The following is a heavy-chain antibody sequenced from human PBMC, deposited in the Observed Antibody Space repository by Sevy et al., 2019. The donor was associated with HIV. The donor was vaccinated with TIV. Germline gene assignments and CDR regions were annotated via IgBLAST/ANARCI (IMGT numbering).Heavy chain of an antibody. CDR1: GGTFSSYA. V-gene: IGHV1-69*13. J-gene: IGHJ4*02. CDR3: ARSQVEMATIGSDY. Sequence: ASVKVSCKASGGTFSSYAISWVRQAPGQGLEWMGGIIPIFGTANYAQKFQGIVTITADESTSTAYMELSSLRSEDTAVYYCARSQVEMATIGSDYWGQGTLVTVSS. CDR2: IIPIFGTA. D-gene: IGHD5-12*01.